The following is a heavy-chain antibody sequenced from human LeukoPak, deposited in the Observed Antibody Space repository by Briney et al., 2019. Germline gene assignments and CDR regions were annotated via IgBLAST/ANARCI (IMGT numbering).Heavy chain of an antibody. Sequence: ASVKVSCKASGYTFTGYYMHWVRQAPGQGLEWMGWINPNSGGTNYAQKFQGRVTMTRDTSISTAYMELSRLRSDDTAVYYCARVRRITISREGAFDIWGQGTMVTVSS. CDR1: GYTFTGYY. V-gene: IGHV1-2*02. CDR2: INPNSGGT. CDR3: ARVRRITISREGAFDI. D-gene: IGHD3-3*01. J-gene: IGHJ3*02.